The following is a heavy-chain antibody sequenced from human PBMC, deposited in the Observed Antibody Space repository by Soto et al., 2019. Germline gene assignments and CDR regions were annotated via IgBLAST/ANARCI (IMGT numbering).Heavy chain of an antibody. CDR1: GYIFSIYW. J-gene: IGHJ5*02. CDR2: IYPGDSDT. CDR3: ARHLTEANAKLRIPSWLDP. D-gene: IGHD1-26*01. V-gene: IGHV5-51*01. Sequence: PGESLKISCKGSGYIFSIYWIGWVRQVPGKGLEWMGIIYPGDSDTRYNPSFQGQVTISVDKSTSTAYLQWNSLKASDTAIYYCARHLTEANAKLRIPSWLDPWGQGTLVTVSS.